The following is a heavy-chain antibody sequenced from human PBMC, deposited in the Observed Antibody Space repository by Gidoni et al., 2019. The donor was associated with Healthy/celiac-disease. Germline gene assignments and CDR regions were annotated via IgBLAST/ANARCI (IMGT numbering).Heavy chain of an antibody. CDR1: GGSISSGSYY. Sequence: QVQLQESGPGLVKPSQTLSLTCTVPGGSISSGSYYWSWIRQPAGKGLEWIGRIYTSGSTNYNPSLKSRVTISVDTSKNQFSLKLSSVTAADTAVYYCARDDCTNGVCYRGWFDPWGQGTLVTVSS. D-gene: IGHD2-8*01. CDR3: ARDDCTNGVCYRGWFDP. CDR2: IYTSGST. V-gene: IGHV4-61*02. J-gene: IGHJ5*02.